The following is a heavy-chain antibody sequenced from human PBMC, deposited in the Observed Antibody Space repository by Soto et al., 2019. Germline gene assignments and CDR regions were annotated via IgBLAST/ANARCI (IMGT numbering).Heavy chain of an antibody. Sequence: QVQLVESGGGVVQPGRSLRLSCAASGFTFSSYGMHWVRQAPGKGLEWVAVIWYDGSNKYYVDSVKGRFTISRDNSKNTLYLQMNSLRAEDTAVYYCARGYGDSPYDAFDIWGQGTMVTVSS. V-gene: IGHV3-33*01. CDR2: IWYDGSNK. CDR3: ARGYGDSPYDAFDI. CDR1: GFTFSSYG. J-gene: IGHJ3*02. D-gene: IGHD4-17*01.